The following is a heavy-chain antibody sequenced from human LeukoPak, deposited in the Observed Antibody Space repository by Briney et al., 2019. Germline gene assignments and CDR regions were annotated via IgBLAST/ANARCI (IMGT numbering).Heavy chain of an antibody. Sequence: GASVKVSCKASGGTFSSYAISWVRQAPGQGLEWMGGIIPIFGTANYAQKFQGRVTITADESTSTAYMELSSLRSEDTAVYYCARVIVSGSGSSKYYYYYMDVWGKGTTVTISS. CDR2: IIPIFGTA. CDR3: ARVIVSGSGSSKYYYYYMDV. J-gene: IGHJ6*03. CDR1: GGTFSSYA. D-gene: IGHD3-10*01. V-gene: IGHV1-69*13.